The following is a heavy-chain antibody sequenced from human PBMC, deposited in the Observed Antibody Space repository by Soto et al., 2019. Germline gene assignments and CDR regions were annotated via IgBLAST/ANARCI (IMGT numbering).Heavy chain of an antibody. D-gene: IGHD2-21*02. CDR2: IKGDGSST. V-gene: IGHV3-74*01. CDR3: ARERCGGDCPRVFDI. Sequence: GGSLRLSCAASGFTFSTYWMHWLRQVPGKGLVWLSRIKGDGSSTAYADSVKGRFTVSRDNAKNTLYLQMTSLRAEDTAVYYCARERCGGDCPRVFDIWGQGTMVTVSS. CDR1: GFTFSTYW. J-gene: IGHJ3*02.